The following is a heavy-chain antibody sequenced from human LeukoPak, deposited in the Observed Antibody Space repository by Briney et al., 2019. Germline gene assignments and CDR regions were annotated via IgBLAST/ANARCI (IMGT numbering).Heavy chain of an antibody. CDR3: ARWGIAAAGDY. Sequence: GGSLRLSCAASGFTFSSYAMHWVRQAPGKGLEWVAVISFDGRNQYYADSVKGRFTISRDDSRNTLYLQMNSLRAENTAVYYCARWGIAAAGDYWGQGTLVTVSS. J-gene: IGHJ4*02. CDR2: ISFDGRNQ. V-gene: IGHV3-30*04. D-gene: IGHD6-13*01. CDR1: GFTFSSYA.